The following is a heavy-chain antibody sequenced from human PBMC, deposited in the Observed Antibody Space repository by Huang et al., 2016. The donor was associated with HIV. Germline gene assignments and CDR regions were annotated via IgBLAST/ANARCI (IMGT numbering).Heavy chain of an antibody. J-gene: IGHJ4*02. D-gene: IGHD6-19*01. Sequence: QVQLQQWGAGLLKPSETLSLTCAVYGGSFSAYYWSWIRQPPGKGLAWIGDINHSGSTNYNPSLKSRVTISVDTSKNQFSLKLNSVTAADTAVYYCAREWLTGYSSGWLLFDYWGQGTLVTVSS. CDR2: INHSGST. V-gene: IGHV4-34*01. CDR3: AREWLTGYSSGWLLFDY. CDR1: GGSFSAYY.